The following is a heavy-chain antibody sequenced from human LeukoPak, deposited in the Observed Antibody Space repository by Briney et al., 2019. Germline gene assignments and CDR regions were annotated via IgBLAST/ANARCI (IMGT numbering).Heavy chain of an antibody. J-gene: IGHJ4*02. V-gene: IGHV4-59*01. CDR1: GGSFSSYY. Sequence: SETLSLTCTVSGGSFSSYYWSWIRQPPGKGLEWIGYIYYSGSTNYNPSLKSRVTISVDTSKNQFSLKLSSVTAADTAVYYCAIWARVVAATEGDYWGQGTLVTVSS. D-gene: IGHD2-15*01. CDR3: AIWARVVAATEGDY. CDR2: IYYSGST.